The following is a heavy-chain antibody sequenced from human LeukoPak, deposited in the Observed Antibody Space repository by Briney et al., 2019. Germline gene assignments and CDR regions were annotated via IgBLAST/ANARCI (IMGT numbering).Heavy chain of an antibody. J-gene: IGHJ3*02. CDR3: ARGSSGSYSHGAFDI. CDR1: GGSISSSNW. D-gene: IGHD1-26*01. Sequence: SETLSLTCAVSGGSISSSNWWSWVRQPPGKGLEWIGEIYHSGSTNYNPSLKSRVTISVDTSKNQFSLKLSSVTAADTAVYYCARGSSGSYSHGAFDIWGQGTMVTVSS. CDR2: IYHSGST. V-gene: IGHV4-4*02.